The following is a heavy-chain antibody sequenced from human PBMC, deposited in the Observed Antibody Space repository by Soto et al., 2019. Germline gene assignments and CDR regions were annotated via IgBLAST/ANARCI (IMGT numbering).Heavy chain of an antibody. CDR2: ISGSGGST. V-gene: IGHV3-23*01. CDR1: GFSFSSYA. CDR3: AKDLEVVVAALRSFDY. J-gene: IGHJ4*02. D-gene: IGHD2-15*01. Sequence: EVPLLESGGGLVQPGGSLRLSCAASGFSFSSYAMSWVRQAPGKGLEWVSAISGSGGSTYYADSVKGRFTISRDNSKNRLYLLMNNLRAEDTAVYYCAKDLEVVVAALRSFDYWGQGTLVTVSS.